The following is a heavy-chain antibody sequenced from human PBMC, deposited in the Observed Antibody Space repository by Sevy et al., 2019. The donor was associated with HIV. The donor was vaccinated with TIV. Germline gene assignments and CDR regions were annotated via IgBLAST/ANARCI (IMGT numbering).Heavy chain of an antibody. CDR2: MYDSGST. CDR1: GVSFPGSPYY. V-gene: IGHV4-30-4*01. D-gene: IGHD5-18*01. CDR3: ARRPDTILRGGFDR. Sequence: SETLSLTCSVSGVSFPGSPYYWSWIRQAPGKGLEWIGYMYDSGSTFYNPSLESRVIMSVDKSKTQFSLRLSSVTAADTAVYYAARRPDTILRGGFDRWGQGTLVTVSS. J-gene: IGHJ4*02.